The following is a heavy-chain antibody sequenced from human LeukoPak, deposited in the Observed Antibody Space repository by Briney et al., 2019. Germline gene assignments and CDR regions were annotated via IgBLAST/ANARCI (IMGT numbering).Heavy chain of an antibody. CDR1: GFRVSGYD. CDR2: ISISSSNI. Sequence: GGSLRLSCAASGFRVSGYDLNWIRQAPGKGLEWIAYISISSSNIHYADSVRGRFTIPRDNANNSLYLQLSSLRVEDTAVYYCAREYYGVIFSHYLDVWGKGTTVTVSS. V-gene: IGHV3-48*04. J-gene: IGHJ6*04. D-gene: IGHD3-9*01. CDR3: AREYYGVIFSHYLDV.